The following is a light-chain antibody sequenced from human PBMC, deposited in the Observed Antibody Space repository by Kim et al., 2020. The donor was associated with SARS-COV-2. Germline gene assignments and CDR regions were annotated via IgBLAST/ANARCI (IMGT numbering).Light chain of an antibody. J-gene: IGLJ2*01. CDR1: NNTVGNEG. CDR2: RDH. Sequence: QTATLSCTVNNNTVGNEGAAWVQQHQGHPPQLLSYRDHKRPSGISERFSPSRSGDTASLTITGLQPEDEADYYCSAWDSSLSVVVFGGGTQLTVL. CDR3: SAWDSSLSVVV. V-gene: IGLV10-54*04.